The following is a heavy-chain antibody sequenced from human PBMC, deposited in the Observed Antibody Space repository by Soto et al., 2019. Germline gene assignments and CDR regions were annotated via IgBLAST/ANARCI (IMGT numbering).Heavy chain of an antibody. CDR2: ISSSSSTI. CDR1: GGNFSSYS. D-gene: IGHD6-13*01. V-gene: IGHV3-48*01. Sequence: VGPLRLSCAASGGNFSSYSMNWVRQAPRKGLEWVSYISSSSSTIYYADSVKGRFTISRDNAKNSLYLQMNSLRAEDTAVYYCARHPERIAQIGWFDPWGQGTLVTAPQ. CDR3: ARHPERIAQIGWFDP. J-gene: IGHJ5*02.